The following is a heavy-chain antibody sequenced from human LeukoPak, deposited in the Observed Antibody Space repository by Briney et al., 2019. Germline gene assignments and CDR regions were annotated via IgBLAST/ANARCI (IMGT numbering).Heavy chain of an antibody. V-gene: IGHV3-74*01. CDR3: ARDQWRWFDP. D-gene: IGHD6-19*01. CDR2: INTDGSST. CDR1: GFTFSSYW. Sequence: GGSLRLSCAASGFTFSSYWMHWVRQAPGKGLVRVSRINTDGSSTSYADSVKGRFTISRDNAKNTLYLQMNSLRAEDTAVYYCARDQWRWFDPWGRGTLVTVSS. J-gene: IGHJ5*02.